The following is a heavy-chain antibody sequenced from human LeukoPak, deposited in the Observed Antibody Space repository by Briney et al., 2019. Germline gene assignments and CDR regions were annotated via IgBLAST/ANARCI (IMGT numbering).Heavy chain of an antibody. J-gene: IGHJ4*02. V-gene: IGHV3-23*01. Sequence: GGSLRLSCAASGFTSNNYAMSWVRQAPGKGLEWVSGISKSGGSTYYADSVKGRFTISRDNSKNTLYLQMNSLRAEDTAVYYCAKEEEYYFDYWGQGALVTVSS. CDR1: GFTSNNYA. CDR3: AKEEEYYFDY. CDR2: ISKSGGST.